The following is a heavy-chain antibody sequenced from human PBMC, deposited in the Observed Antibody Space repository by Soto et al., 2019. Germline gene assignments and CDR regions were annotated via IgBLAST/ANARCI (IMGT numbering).Heavy chain of an antibody. D-gene: IGHD3-10*01. CDR2: IYATVKT. V-gene: IGHV4-30-2*06. CDR1: GASMSSGGQS. Sequence: QVQLQESGSGLVKPSQTLSVTCGVYGASMSSGGQSWSWIRQSPGEGLEWIGCIYATVKTYYNPSLKSRVTISVDTSKNQFSLNVTSVTAADTAVYYCARAPPGPSPRWDVWGQGTTVTVSS. J-gene: IGHJ6*02. CDR3: ARAPPGPSPRWDV.